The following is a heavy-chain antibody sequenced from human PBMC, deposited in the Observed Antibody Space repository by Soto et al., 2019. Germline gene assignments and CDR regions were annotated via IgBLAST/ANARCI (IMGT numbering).Heavy chain of an antibody. CDR3: ATQNSGSYSPFDY. V-gene: IGHV5-51*01. Sequence: PGESLKISCKASGYSFNTYWIGWVRQMPGKGLEWMGIIYPGDSDTRYNPSFQGQVTISADKSISTAYLQWSSLKASDTAMYYCATQNSGSYSPFDYWGQGTLVTVSS. CDR1: GYSFNTYW. CDR2: IYPGDSDT. D-gene: IGHD1-26*01. J-gene: IGHJ4*02.